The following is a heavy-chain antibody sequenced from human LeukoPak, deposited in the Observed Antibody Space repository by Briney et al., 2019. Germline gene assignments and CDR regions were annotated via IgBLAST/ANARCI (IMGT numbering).Heavy chain of an antibody. CDR2: ISSGRPTI. V-gene: IGHV3-48*04. CDR1: GFTVSSNY. CDR3: ARGGAARPDY. J-gene: IGHJ4*02. Sequence: PGGSLRLSCAASGFTVSSNYMNWVRQAPGTGLQWVSYISSGRPTINYADSVRGRFTVSRDNAKSSLYLQMNNLRVEDTAVYYCARGGAARPDYWGQGTLVTVSS. D-gene: IGHD6-6*01.